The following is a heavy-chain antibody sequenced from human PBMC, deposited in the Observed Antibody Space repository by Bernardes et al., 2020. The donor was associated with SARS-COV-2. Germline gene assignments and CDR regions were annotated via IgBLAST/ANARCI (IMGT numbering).Heavy chain of an antibody. Sequence: SETLSLTCTVSGGSISSYYWSWIRQPPGKGLEWIGYIYYSGSTNYNPSLKSRVTISVDTSKNQFSLKLSSVTAADTAVYYCARDLGDYYGMDVWGQGTTVTVSS. J-gene: IGHJ6*02. D-gene: IGHD3-16*01. CDR1: GGSISSYY. V-gene: IGHV4-59*08. CDR2: IYYSGST. CDR3: ARDLGDYYGMDV.